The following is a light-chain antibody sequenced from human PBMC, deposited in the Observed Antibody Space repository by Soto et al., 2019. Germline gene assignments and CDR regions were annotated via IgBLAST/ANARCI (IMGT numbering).Light chain of an antibody. J-gene: IGKJ2*01. CDR2: DAS. CDR3: QQYTTYPYT. Sequence: DIQMTQSPSTLSASVGDRVTITCRASQSVTNWLAWYQQKPGKAPNLLIYDASRLQSGIPSRFSGSRSEKEFTLTISSLQPDDIATYYCQQYTTYPYTFGQGNKLEIK. CDR1: QSVTNW. V-gene: IGKV1-5*01.